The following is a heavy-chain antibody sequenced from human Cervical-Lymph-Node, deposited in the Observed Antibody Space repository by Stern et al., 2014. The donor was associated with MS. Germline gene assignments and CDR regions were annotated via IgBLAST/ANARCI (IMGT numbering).Heavy chain of an antibody. V-gene: IGHV1-69*09. CDR1: GGTFSSYA. CDR2: TIPILERT. J-gene: IGHJ6*02. Sequence: VQLVESGPEVKMPGSSVKVSCKASGGTFSSYAISWVRQAPGQGLEWMGRTIPILERTDYAEKFEGRVTLNVDKSTSTVYMELSSLRIEDTGVYYCARLFGPDVWGQGTMVTVSS. D-gene: IGHD3-10*01. CDR3: ARLFGPDV.